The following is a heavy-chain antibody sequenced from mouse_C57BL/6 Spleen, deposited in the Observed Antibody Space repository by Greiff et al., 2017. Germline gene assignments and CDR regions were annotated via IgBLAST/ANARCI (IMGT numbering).Heavy chain of an antibody. CDR1: GYTFTSYW. CDR2: IDPSDSYT. Sequence: QVQLQQPGAELVKPGASVKLSCKASGYTFTSYWMQWVKQRPGQGLEWIGEIDPSDSYTNYNQKFKGKATLTVDTSSSTAYMQLSSLTSEDSAVYYWARGGREGALYWYFDVWGTGTTVAVSS. CDR3: ARGGREGALYWYFDV. V-gene: IGHV1-50*01. J-gene: IGHJ1*03. D-gene: IGHD3-1*01.